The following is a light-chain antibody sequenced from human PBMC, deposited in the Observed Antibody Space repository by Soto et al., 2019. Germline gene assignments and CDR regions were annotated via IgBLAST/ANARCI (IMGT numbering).Light chain of an antibody. CDR2: DAS. CDR1: QSVGSY. V-gene: IGKV3-11*01. J-gene: IGKJ2*01. Sequence: IVLTQSPATLSLSPGERATLSCMASQSVGSYLAWYQQKPGQAPRLLIYDASNRATGIPARFSGSGSGTAFTLTISRLEPEDFAVYYCQQRGTWPPMYTFGQGTKLEI. CDR3: QQRGTWPPMYT.